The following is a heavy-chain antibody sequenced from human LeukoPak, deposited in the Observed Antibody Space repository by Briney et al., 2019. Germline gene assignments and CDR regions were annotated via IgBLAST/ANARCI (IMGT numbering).Heavy chain of an antibody. CDR1: GGTFSSYA. V-gene: IGHV1-69*04. J-gene: IGHJ5*02. CDR3: AREHYYYGSGSPGGWFDP. D-gene: IGHD3-10*01. Sequence: GASVKVSCKASGGTFSSYAISWVRQAPGQGLEWMGRIIPILGIANYAQKFQGRVTITADKSTSTAYMELSSLRSEDTAVYYCAREHYYYGSGSPGGWFDPWGQGTLVTVSS. CDR2: IIPILGIA.